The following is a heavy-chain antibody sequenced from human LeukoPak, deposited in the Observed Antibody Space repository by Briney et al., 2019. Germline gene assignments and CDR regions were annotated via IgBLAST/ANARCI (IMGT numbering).Heavy chain of an antibody. CDR3: ARDRRTVTLVNWFDP. Sequence: SGTLSLTCAVYGGSFSGYYWSWIRQPPGKGLEWIGEINHSGSTNYNPSLKSRVTISVDTSKNQFSLKLSSVTAADTAVYYCARDRRTVTLVNWFDPWGQGTLVTVSS. CDR2: INHSGST. CDR1: GGSFSGYY. D-gene: IGHD4-11*01. V-gene: IGHV4-34*01. J-gene: IGHJ5*02.